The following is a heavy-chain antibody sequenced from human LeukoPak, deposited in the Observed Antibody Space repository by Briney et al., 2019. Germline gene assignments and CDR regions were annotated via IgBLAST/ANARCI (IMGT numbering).Heavy chain of an antibody. J-gene: IGHJ3*02. V-gene: IGHV4-4*02. Sequence: SGTLSLTCAVSGGSIISNNWWSWVRQPPGKGLEWIGEIFHTGTAIYTPSLESRVTISVDRSKNQFSLKLISVTAADTAVYYCATAMKVGTMGHDAFHIWGQGTMVTVSS. D-gene: IGHD1-26*01. CDR3: ATAMKVGTMGHDAFHI. CDR1: GGSIISNNW. CDR2: IFHTGTA.